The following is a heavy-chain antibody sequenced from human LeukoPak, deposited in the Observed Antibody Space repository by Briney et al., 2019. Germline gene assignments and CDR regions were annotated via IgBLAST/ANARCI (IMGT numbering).Heavy chain of an antibody. V-gene: IGHV3-30-3*01. CDR3: ARATTVRTPPYYFDY. CDR1: GFTFSSYA. J-gene: IGHJ4*02. Sequence: GRSLRLSCAASGFTFSSYAMHWVRQASGKGLEWVAVISYDGSNKYYADSVKGRFTISRDNSKNTLYLQMNSLRAEDTAVYYCARATTVRTPPYYFDYWGQGTLVTVSS. D-gene: IGHD4-11*01. CDR2: ISYDGSNK.